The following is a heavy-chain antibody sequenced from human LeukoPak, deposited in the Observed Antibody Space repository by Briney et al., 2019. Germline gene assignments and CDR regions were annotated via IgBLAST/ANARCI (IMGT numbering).Heavy chain of an antibody. V-gene: IGHV3-21*01. D-gene: IGHD4-17*01. CDR3: AGHQVDYGDSTYYFDY. CDR2: ISSSSSYI. Sequence: PGGSLRLSCAASGFTFSSYSMNWVRQAPGKGLEWVSSISSSSSYIYYADSVKGRFTISRDNAKNSLYLQMNSLRAEDTAVYYCAGHQVDYGDSTYYFDYWGQGTLVTVSS. J-gene: IGHJ4*02. CDR1: GFTFSSYS.